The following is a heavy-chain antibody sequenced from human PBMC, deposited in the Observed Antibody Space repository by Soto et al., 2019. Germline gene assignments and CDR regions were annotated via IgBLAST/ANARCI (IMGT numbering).Heavy chain of an antibody. CDR2: INAGNGNT. CDR3: ARGGWRGFLEPGANWFDP. D-gene: IGHD3-3*01. Sequence: ASVKVSCKASGYTFTSYAMHWVRQSPGQRLEWMGWINAGNGNTKYSQKFQGRVTITRDTSTSTAYMERRSMRSDAPAVYYWARGGWRGFLEPGANWFDPWGQGTLVTVSS. J-gene: IGHJ5*02. V-gene: IGHV1-3*01. CDR1: GYTFTSYA.